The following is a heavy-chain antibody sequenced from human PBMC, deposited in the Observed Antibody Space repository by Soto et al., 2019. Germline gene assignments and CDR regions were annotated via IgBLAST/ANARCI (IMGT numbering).Heavy chain of an antibody. CDR3: ARDPSRRAPPDY. Sequence: GSLRLSCGASGFAFSYAWMSGVRQAPGKGLEWVGRIKSKAEGATRDFADSVRGRFTISRDNAKNSLYLQMTSLTDEDTAVYYCARDPSRRAPPDYWGQGTLVTVSS. J-gene: IGHJ4*02. CDR2: IKSKAEGATR. CDR1: GFAFSYAW. D-gene: IGHD6-6*01. V-gene: IGHV3-15*01.